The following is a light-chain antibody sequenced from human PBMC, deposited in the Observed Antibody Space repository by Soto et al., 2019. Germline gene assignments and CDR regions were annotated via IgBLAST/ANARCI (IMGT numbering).Light chain of an antibody. CDR2: DVS. V-gene: IGLV2-14*01. Sequence: QSALTQPASVSGSPGQSITISCTGTSSDVGGYNYVSWYQQHPGKAPKLMIYDVSNRPSGVSNRFSGSKSGNTACLTISGLQAEDEADYYCSSYTRSSTLYVFGTGTKLTVL. CDR1: SSDVGGYNY. J-gene: IGLJ1*01. CDR3: SSYTRSSTLYV.